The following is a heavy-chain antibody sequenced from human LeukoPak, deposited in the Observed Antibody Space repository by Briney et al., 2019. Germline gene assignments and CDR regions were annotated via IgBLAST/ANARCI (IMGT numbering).Heavy chain of an antibody. CDR3: ARALTTAGTGFDY. D-gene: IGHD6-13*01. Sequence: SQTLSLTCTVSGGSISSGSYYWSWIRQPAGKGLEWIGRIYTSGSANYNPSLKSRATISVDTSKNQFSLKLNSVTAADTAVYYCARALTTAGTGFDYWGQGTLVTVSS. CDR1: GGSISSGSYY. CDR2: IYTSGSA. J-gene: IGHJ4*02. V-gene: IGHV4-61*02.